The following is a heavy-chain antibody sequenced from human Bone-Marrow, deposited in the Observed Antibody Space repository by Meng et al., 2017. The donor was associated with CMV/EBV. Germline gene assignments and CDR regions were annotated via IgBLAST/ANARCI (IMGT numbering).Heavy chain of an antibody. CDR3: ASGGGSSWDVGTHYYYGMDV. Sequence: GESLKISCAASGFTFSSYSMNWVRQAPGKGLEWVSCISSSSSYKFYADSVKGRFTISRDNAKNSLYLQINRLRAEDTAVYYWASGGGSSWDVGTHYYYGMDVWGQGTTVTVSS. CDR2: ISSSSSYK. V-gene: IGHV3-21*01. D-gene: IGHD6-13*01. CDR1: GFTFSSYS. J-gene: IGHJ6*02.